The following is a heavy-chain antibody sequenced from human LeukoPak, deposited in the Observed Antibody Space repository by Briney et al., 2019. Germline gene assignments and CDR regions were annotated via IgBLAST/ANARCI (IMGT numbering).Heavy chain of an antibody. Sequence: GGSLRLSCAASGFTFSSYAMSWVRQAPGKGLEWVSAISGSGGSTYYADSVKGRFTISRDNSKNTLYLQMSSLRAEDTAVYYCAKDWDYYYDSSGYLDYWGQGTLVTVSS. CDR3: AKDWDYYYDSSGYLDY. D-gene: IGHD3-22*01. V-gene: IGHV3-23*01. J-gene: IGHJ4*02. CDR2: ISGSGGST. CDR1: GFTFSSYA.